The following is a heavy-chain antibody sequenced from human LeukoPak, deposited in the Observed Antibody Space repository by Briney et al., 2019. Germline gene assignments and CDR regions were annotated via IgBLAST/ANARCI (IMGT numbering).Heavy chain of an antibody. D-gene: IGHD4-17*01. CDR1: GGTFGSYA. J-gene: IGHJ5*02. Sequence: SVKLSCKTSGGTFGSYAISWVRQAPGHGLDWMGRIIPILGITNYAQKFQGTVSFTADKSTSTAYMELSSLRSEDTAVYYCARDDFGDYGGFDPWGQGTLVTASS. V-gene: IGHV1-69*04. CDR2: IIPILGIT. CDR3: ARDDFGDYGGFDP.